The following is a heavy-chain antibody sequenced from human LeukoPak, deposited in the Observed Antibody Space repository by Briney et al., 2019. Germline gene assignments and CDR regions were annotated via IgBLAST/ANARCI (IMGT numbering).Heavy chain of an antibody. V-gene: IGHV3-53*04. CDR3: ARGPWSDAFDI. CDR2: IYGGGTT. Sequence: GGSLRLSRAAPGLTVSSNYMSWVRQAPGKGLEWVSVIYGGGTTNYADSVKGRFIISRHNSHNTLYLQMNSLRAEDTAVYYCARGPWSDAFDIWGQGTMVTVSS. CDR1: GLTVSSNY. D-gene: IGHD2-15*01. J-gene: IGHJ3*02.